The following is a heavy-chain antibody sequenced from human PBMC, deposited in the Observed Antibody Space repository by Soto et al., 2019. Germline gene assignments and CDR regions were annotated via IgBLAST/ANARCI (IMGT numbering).Heavy chain of an antibody. CDR2: IRSKANNYAT. J-gene: IGHJ2*01. V-gene: IGHV3-73*01. CDR3: TRHAVQYCGGDCYLLPYFDL. CDR1: GFTFSGSA. D-gene: IGHD2-21*02. Sequence: GGSLRLSCAASGFTFSGSAVHWFRQASGKGLEWVGRIRSKANNYATVYAASVKGRFTISRDDSKNTAYLQMNSLKTEDTAVYYCTRHAVQYCGGDCYLLPYFDLWGRGTLVTVSS.